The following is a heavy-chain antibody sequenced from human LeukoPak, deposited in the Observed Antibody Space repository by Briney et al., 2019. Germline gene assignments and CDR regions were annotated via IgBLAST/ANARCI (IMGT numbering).Heavy chain of an antibody. V-gene: IGHV1-18*01. CDR2: ISAYNGNT. J-gene: IGHJ6*03. D-gene: IGHD1-26*01. CDR1: GYTFTSYG. Sequence: ASVKVSCKASGYTFTSYGISWVRQAPVQGLEWMGWISAYNGNTNYAQKLQGRVTMTTDTSTSTAYMELRSLRSDDTAVYHCARGGPLIVGAHYYYYYMDVWGKGTTVTVSS. CDR3: ARGGPLIVGAHYYYYYMDV.